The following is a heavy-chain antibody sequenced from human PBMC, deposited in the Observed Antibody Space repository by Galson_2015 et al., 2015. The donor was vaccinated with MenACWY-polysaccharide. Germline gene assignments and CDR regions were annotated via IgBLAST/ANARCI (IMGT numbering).Heavy chain of an antibody. D-gene: IGHD6-19*01. J-gene: IGHJ4*02. CDR3: ARRYSSGWYYFDY. CDR1: GGTFSSYA. CDR2: IIPIFGTA. V-gene: IGHV1-69*13. Sequence: SVKVSCKASGGTFSSYAISWVRQAPGQGLEWMGGIIPIFGTANYAQKFQGRVTITADESTSTAYIELSSLRSEDTAVYYCARRYSSGWYYFDYWGQGTLVTVSS.